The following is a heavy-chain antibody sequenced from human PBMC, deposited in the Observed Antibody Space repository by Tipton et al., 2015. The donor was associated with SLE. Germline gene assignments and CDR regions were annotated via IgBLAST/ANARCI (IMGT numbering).Heavy chain of an antibody. CDR1: GFTFDDYG. V-gene: IGHV3-20*04. Sequence: SLRLSCAASGFTFDDYGMSWVRQAPGKGLEWVSGINWNGGSTGYADSVKGRFTISRDNAKNSLYLQMNSLRAEDTALYYCARSFDYDFWSGHLGHWGQGTLVTVSS. D-gene: IGHD3-3*01. CDR3: ARSFDYDFWSGHLGH. J-gene: IGHJ4*02. CDR2: INWNGGST.